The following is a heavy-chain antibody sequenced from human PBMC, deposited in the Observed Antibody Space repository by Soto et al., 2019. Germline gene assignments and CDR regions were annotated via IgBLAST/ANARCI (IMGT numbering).Heavy chain of an antibody. CDR2: ISYDGSNK. CDR1: GFTFSSYA. V-gene: IGHV3-30-3*01. CDR3: ARDSIVGAKAHDP. Sequence: PGGSLRLSCAASGFTFSSYAMHWVRQAPGKGLEWVAVISYDGSNKYYADSVKGRFTISRDNSKNTLYLQMNSLRAEDTAVYYCARDSIVGAKAHDPWGQGTLVTVSS. D-gene: IGHD1-26*01. J-gene: IGHJ5*02.